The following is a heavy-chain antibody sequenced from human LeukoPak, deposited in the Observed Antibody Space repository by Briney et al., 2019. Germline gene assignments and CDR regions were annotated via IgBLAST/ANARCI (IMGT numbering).Heavy chain of an antibody. J-gene: IGHJ4*02. D-gene: IGHD7-27*01. CDR1: GFTFSSYS. CDR3: ARDVWVDY. CDR2: ISSSSSYI. Sequence: GGSLRLSCAASGFTFSSYSMNWVRQAPGKGLEWVSSISSSSSYIYYADSVKGRFTISRDNAKNSLYLQMNSLRGEDTAIYCCARDVWVDYWGQGTLVTVSS. V-gene: IGHV3-21*01.